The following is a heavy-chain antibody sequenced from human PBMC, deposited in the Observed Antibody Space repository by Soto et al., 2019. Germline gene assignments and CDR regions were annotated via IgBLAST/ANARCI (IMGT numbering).Heavy chain of an antibody. CDR1: GGSFSGYY. V-gene: IGHV4-34*01. Sequence: ETLSVTCAVYGGSFSGYYWSWIRQPPGKGLEWIGEINHSGSTNYNPSLKSRVTISVDTSKNQFSLKLSSVTAADTAVYYCARYFNYGYRYYYGMDVWGQGNTVIVSS. CDR2: INHSGST. D-gene: IGHD4-17*01. J-gene: IGHJ6*02. CDR3: ARYFNYGYRYYYGMDV.